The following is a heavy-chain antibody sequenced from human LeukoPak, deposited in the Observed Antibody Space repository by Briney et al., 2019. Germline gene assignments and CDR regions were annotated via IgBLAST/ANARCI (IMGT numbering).Heavy chain of an antibody. V-gene: IGHV3-23*01. D-gene: IGHD2-2*01. CDR1: GFTFSSYA. Sequence: GGSLRLSCAASGFTFSSYAMSWVRQAPGKGLEWVSAISGSGGSTYYADSVKGRFTISRDNSKNTLYLQMNSLRAEDTAVYYCAKVVRYCSSTSCLDYWGQGTLVTVSS. CDR3: AKVVRYCSSTSCLDY. J-gene: IGHJ4*02. CDR2: ISGSGGST.